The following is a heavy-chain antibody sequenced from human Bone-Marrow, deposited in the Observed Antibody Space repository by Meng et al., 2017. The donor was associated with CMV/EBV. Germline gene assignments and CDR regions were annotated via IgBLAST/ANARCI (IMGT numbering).Heavy chain of an antibody. CDR3: VKDDSSGWGDY. D-gene: IGHD6-13*01. V-gene: IGHV3-23*03. CDR2: FYRGGSGT. Sequence: GESLKISCAASGFTFSSYAMSWVRQAPGKGLEWVSVFYRGGSGTNYVDSVKGRFTISKDYSKNTLYLQMNSLRAEDTAVYYCVKDDSSGWGDYWGQRTLVTVSS. CDR1: GFTFSSYA. J-gene: IGHJ4*02.